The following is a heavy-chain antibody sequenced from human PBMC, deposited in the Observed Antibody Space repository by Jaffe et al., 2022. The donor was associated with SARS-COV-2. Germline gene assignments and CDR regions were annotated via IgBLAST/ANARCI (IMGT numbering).Heavy chain of an antibody. Sequence: QVQLVQSGAEVKKPGASVKVSCKASGYTFTGYYMHWVRQAPGQGLEWMGRINPNSGGTNYAQKFQGRVTMTRDTSISTAYMELSRLRSDDTAVYYCASYLVRPALRDSSALGYWGQGTLVTVSS. V-gene: IGHV1-2*06. CDR1: GYTFTGYY. J-gene: IGHJ4*02. CDR2: INPNSGGT. CDR3: ASYLVRPALRDSSALGY. D-gene: IGHD3-22*01.